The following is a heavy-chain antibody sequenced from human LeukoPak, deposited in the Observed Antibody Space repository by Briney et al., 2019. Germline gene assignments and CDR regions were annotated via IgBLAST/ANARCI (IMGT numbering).Heavy chain of an antibody. CDR3: ARGTLSRYDFWSGKQANWFDP. CDR1: GYTFTSYG. Sequence: VASVKVSCKASGYTFTSYGISWVRQAPGQGLEWMGWISAYNGNTNYAQKLQGRVTMTTDTSTSTAYMELRSLRSDDTAVYYCARGTLSRYDFWSGKQANWFDPWGQGTLVTVSS. V-gene: IGHV1-18*01. D-gene: IGHD3-3*01. J-gene: IGHJ5*02. CDR2: ISAYNGNT.